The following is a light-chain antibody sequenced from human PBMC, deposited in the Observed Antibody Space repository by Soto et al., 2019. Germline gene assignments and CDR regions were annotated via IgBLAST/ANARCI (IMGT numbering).Light chain of an antibody. CDR1: QSISSW. CDR3: QQYNSYPYT. J-gene: IGKJ2*01. V-gene: IGKV1-5*03. Sequence: DIQMTQSPSTLSASVGDRVTITCRASQSISSWLAWYQQKPGKAPILLIYKASSLESGVPSRFSGSGSGTDFTLTISSLLPDDFATYYCQQYNSYPYTFGQGTKLEIK. CDR2: KAS.